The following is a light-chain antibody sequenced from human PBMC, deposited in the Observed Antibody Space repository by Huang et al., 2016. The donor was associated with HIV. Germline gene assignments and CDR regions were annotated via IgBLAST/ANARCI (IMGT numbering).Light chain of an antibody. V-gene: IGKV3-20*01. CDR2: AAS. Sequence: EIVLTQSPGTLSLSPGERATLSCRASQSVSSNYLAWYQQKPGQAPRLLIYAASSRATGSPDRFSGSGSGTDFTLTISRLEPEDFAVYYCQQYGSSPRTFGQGTKVEIK. J-gene: IGKJ1*01. CDR3: QQYGSSPRT. CDR1: QSVSSNY.